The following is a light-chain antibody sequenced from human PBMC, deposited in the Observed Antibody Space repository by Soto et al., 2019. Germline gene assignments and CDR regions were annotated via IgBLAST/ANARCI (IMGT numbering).Light chain of an antibody. V-gene: IGKV3-11*01. CDR2: DVS. J-gene: IGKJ5*01. CDR1: QSVSSY. Sequence: EIVLTPSPATLSLSPGERATLSCRASQSVSSYLAWYQQKPGQAPRLLMYDVSNRATGIPASFSGSGSGTDFTLTISRLEPEDFAVYYCQQYAGSPQTFGQGTRLEIK. CDR3: QQYAGSPQT.